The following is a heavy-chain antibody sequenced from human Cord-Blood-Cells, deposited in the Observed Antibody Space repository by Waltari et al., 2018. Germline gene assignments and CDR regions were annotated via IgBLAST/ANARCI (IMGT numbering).Heavy chain of an antibody. V-gene: IGHV1-18*01. Sequence: QVQLVQSGAEVKKPGASVKVSCKASGYTFTSYGISWVRQAPGQGLEWMGWISAYNGNTNYAQKLQGRVTMTTDTSTSTAYMELRSLRSDDTAVYYCARDPGDDYGGQPRSLLAFDIWGQGTMVTVSS. CDR3: ARDPGDDYGGQPRSLLAFDI. CDR1: GYTFTSYG. J-gene: IGHJ3*02. D-gene: IGHD4-17*01. CDR2: ISAYNGNT.